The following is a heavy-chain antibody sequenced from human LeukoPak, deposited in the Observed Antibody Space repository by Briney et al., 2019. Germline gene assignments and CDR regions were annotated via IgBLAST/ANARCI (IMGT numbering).Heavy chain of an antibody. J-gene: IGHJ4*02. Sequence: PGGSLRLSCAASGFLFSGYSMTWVRQAPGKGLEWVSRITANGGNTYYADSVKGRFTISRDNSRSTLYLQMNSLRPEDTAIYYCAREGYYGSGSPPSLYFDYWGQGTLVTVSS. V-gene: IGHV3-23*01. CDR2: ITANGGNT. CDR3: AREGYYGSGSPPSLYFDY. CDR1: GFLFSGYS. D-gene: IGHD3-10*01.